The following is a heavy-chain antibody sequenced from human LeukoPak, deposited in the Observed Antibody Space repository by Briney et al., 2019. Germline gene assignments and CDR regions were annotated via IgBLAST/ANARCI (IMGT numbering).Heavy chain of an antibody. D-gene: IGHD6-13*01. CDR1: GYTFINYF. CDR2: INLSAGSI. Sequence: ASVKVSCKASGYTFINYFMYWVRQAPGQGLESMGIINLSAGSINYAQKFQGKITVTRDLSTSTLYLELSSLTSEDTAVYYCARLARNAGPFDCWGQGTRVTVSS. CDR3: ARLARNAGPFDC. J-gene: IGHJ4*02. V-gene: IGHV1-46*01.